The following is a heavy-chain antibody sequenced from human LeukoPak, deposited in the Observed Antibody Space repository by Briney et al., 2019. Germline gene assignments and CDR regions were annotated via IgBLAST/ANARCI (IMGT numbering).Heavy chain of an antibody. D-gene: IGHD4-11*01. J-gene: IGHJ4*02. V-gene: IGHV4-31*03. CDR3: ARGFNTVTSYFDY. Sequence: SETLSLTCTVSGGSISSGGYYWSWIRQHPGKGLEWIAYIYYSGSTYYNPSLKSRVTISVDTSKNQFSLKLSSVTAADTAVYYCARGFNTVTSYFDYWGQGTLVTVSS. CDR1: GGSISSGGYY. CDR2: IYYSGST.